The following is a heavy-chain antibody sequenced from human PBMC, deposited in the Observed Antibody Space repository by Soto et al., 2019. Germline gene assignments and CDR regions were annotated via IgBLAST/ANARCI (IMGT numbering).Heavy chain of an antibody. CDR2: ISGSGGST. CDR1: GFTFSNYA. V-gene: IGHV3-23*01. CDR3: ASRNSGWYFDY. Sequence: EVQLLESGGGLVQPGGSLRLSCAASGFTFSNYAMNWVRQAPGKGLEWVSVISGSGGSTYYADSVKGRFTISRDNSKKTLYLKMNSLRAEDTAVYYCASRNSGWYFDYWGQGTLVTVSS. J-gene: IGHJ4*02. D-gene: IGHD6-19*01.